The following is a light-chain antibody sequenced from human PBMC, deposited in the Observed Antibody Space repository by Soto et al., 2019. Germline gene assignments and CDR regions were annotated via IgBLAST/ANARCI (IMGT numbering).Light chain of an antibody. CDR2: DVS. CDR1: SSDVGGYNF. V-gene: IGLV2-14*01. Sequence: QSALTQPASVSGSPGQSITISCTGTSSDVGGYNFVSWYQQHPGKAPKLMIYDVSNRPSGVSNRFSGSKSGNTASLTISGLGAEDEADYYCNSYTTASTLVFGGGTKLTVL. CDR3: NSYTTASTLV. J-gene: IGLJ2*01.